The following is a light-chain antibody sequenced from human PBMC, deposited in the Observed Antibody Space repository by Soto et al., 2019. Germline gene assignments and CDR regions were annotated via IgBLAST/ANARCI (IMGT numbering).Light chain of an antibody. CDR2: DTS. CDR3: QQRTNWPPVT. Sequence: EIVLTQSPATLSLSPGERATLSCRASQSVSAYVAWYQQKPGQAPRLLIYDTSNRATGVPARFSGSGSGTDFSLNSSSLEPEDFAVYYCQQRTNWPPVTFGQGTRLEL. J-gene: IGKJ5*01. CDR1: QSVSAY. V-gene: IGKV3-11*01.